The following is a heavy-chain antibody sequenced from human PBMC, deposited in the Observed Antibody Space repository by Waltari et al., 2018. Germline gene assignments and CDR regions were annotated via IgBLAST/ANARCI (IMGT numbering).Heavy chain of an antibody. Sequence: QVQLVQSGAEVKKPGSSVKVSRKASGGTFSSYAISWVRQAPGPGLEWMGGSIPIFGTANYAQKCKGRVTITADECTRTAYMELSSLRSEDTAVYYCARCGGISYYYGMDVWGQGTTVTVSS. D-gene: IGHD6-25*01. CDR3: ARCGGISYYYGMDV. J-gene: IGHJ6*02. CDR1: GGTFSSYA. V-gene: IGHV1-69*13. CDR2: SIPIFGTA.